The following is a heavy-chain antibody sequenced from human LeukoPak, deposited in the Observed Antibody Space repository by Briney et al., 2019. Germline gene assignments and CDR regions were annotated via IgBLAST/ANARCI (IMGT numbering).Heavy chain of an antibody. D-gene: IGHD3-10*01. V-gene: IGHV3-74*01. Sequence: GGSLRLSCAASGFTFSNYWVHWVRHAPGKGLVWVSRINRDGSTTNYADSVKGRFTVSRDNAKNTLNLQMNSLRAEDTAVYYCARDRKSGESSEIDFWGQGTLVTVSS. CDR2: INRDGSTT. CDR3: ARDRKSGESSEIDF. CDR1: GFTFSNYW. J-gene: IGHJ4*02.